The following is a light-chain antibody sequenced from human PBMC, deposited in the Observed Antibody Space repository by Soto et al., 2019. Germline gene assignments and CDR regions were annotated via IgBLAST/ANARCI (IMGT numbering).Light chain of an antibody. CDR1: SSDVGSYNL. CDR2: EGS. Sequence: QSALTQPASVSGSPGQSITISCTGTSSDVGSYNLVSWYQQHPGKAPKLMIYEGSKRPSGVSNRFSGSKSGNTASLTISGLQAEDEADYYCCSYAGSSTFFYVFGTWPKLTVL. J-gene: IGLJ1*01. CDR3: CSYAGSSTFFYV. V-gene: IGLV2-23*03.